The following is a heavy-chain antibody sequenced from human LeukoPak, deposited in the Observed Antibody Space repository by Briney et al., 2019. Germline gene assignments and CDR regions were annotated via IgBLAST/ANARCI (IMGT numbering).Heavy chain of an antibody. CDR2: INHSGST. CDR1: GGSLSGYY. D-gene: IGHD4-17*01. V-gene: IGHV4-34*01. J-gene: IGHJ4*02. Sequence: PSETLSLTCAVYGGSLSGYYWSWIRQPPGKGLEWIGEINHSGSTNYNPSLKSRVTISIDPSKNQFSLKLSSVPAADTAVYYCARGDFGDYGDYWGQGTLVTVSS. CDR3: ARGDFGDYGDY.